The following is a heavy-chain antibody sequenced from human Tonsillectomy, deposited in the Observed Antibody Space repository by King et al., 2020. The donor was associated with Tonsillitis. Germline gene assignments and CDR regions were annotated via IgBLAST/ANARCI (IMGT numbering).Heavy chain of an antibody. Sequence: DVQLVESGGGLVQPGGSLRLSCAASGFTFSTYWMSWVRQAPGKGLEWVANIKEDGSEKYYVDSMKGRFTISRDNAKNSLYLQMSSLRAEDTAVYYCARAGNIGSVDYWGQGTLVTVSS. CDR3: ARAGNIGSVDY. J-gene: IGHJ4*02. CDR1: GFTFSTYW. D-gene: IGHD5/OR15-5a*01. CDR2: IKEDGSEK. V-gene: IGHV3-7*03.